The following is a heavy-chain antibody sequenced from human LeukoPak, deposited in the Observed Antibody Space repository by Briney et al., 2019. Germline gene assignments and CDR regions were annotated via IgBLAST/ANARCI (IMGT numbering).Heavy chain of an antibody. CDR2: FYTSGST. CDR3: ASGYSSGWYWFDP. V-gene: IGHV4-61*02. Sequence: SETLSLTCTVSGGSISSGSYYWSWIRQPAGKGLEWIGRFYTSGSTNYNPSLKSRVTISVDTSKNQFSLKLNSVTAADTAVYYCASGYSSGWYWFDPWGQGTLVTVSS. CDR1: GGSISSGSYY. J-gene: IGHJ5*02. D-gene: IGHD6-19*01.